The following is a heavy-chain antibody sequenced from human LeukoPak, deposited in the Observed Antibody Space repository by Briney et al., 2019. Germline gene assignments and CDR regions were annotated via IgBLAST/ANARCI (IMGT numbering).Heavy chain of an antibody. D-gene: IGHD6-6*01. J-gene: IGHJ5*02. CDR3: AKDLLYVSSFDWFDP. CDR1: GFTFSSYA. V-gene: IGHV3-23*01. Sequence: GSLRLSCAASGFTFSSYAMSWVRQAPGKGLEWVSAISGSGGSTYYADSVKGRFTISRDNSKNTLYLQMNSLRAEDTAVYYCAKDLLYVSSFDWFDPWGQGTLVTVSS. CDR2: ISGSGGST.